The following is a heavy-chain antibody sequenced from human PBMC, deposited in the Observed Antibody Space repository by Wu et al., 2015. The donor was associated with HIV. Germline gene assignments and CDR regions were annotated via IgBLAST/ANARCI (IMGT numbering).Heavy chain of an antibody. CDR1: GFTFTGYY. Sequence: QLVQSGPEVKKPGTSVKVSCKASGFTFTGYYMHWVRQAPGQGLEWMGWINPNSGGTNYAQKFQGRVTMTRDTSISTAYMELSRLRSDDTAVYYCARVGPMVRGMMVQMDFDYWGQGTLVTVSS. CDR2: INPNSGGT. J-gene: IGHJ4*02. D-gene: IGHD3-10*01. CDR3: ARVGPMVRGMMVQMDFDY. V-gene: IGHV1-2*02.